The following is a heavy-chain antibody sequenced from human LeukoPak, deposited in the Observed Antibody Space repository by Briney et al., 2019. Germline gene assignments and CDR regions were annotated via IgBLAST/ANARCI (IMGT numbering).Heavy chain of an antibody. D-gene: IGHD3-22*01. CDR1: GFPFNGSN. V-gene: IGHV1-2*02. Sequence: ASVKVARKGSGFPFNGSNMHWGRQPPAQGMGWMGWINPNGGDASTAQKFYGRVTMTMDTSISTAYMDLRSLRFHDTAISHYASEGDSSADVFDIWRVRTMVTV. CDR2: INPNGGDA. CDR3: ASEGDSSADVFDI. J-gene: IGHJ3*02.